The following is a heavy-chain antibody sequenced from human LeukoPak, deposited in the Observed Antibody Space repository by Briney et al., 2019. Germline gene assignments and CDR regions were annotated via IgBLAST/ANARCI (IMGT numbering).Heavy chain of an antibody. V-gene: IGHV3-30*02. CDR3: ARDDPHYDILTGYYPIDS. Sequence: GGSLRHSCEASGFTFIRNGMHWVRQAPGKGLESVAFLRYDGSNQYYADSVQGRFTISRDNSKNTLYLQMYSLRAEDTAVYYCARDDPHYDILTGYYPIDSWGQGTLVTVSS. CDR2: LRYDGSNQ. CDR1: GFTFIRNG. D-gene: IGHD3-9*01. J-gene: IGHJ4*02.